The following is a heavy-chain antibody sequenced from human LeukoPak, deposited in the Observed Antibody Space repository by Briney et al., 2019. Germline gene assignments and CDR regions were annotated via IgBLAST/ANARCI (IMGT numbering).Heavy chain of an antibody. Sequence: PGGSLRLSCAASGFTVSSNYMSWVRQAPGKGLEWVSVISGSGGSTYYADSVKGRFTISRDNSKNTLYLQMNSLRAEDTAVYYCAKASYGLIDYWGQGTLVTVSS. J-gene: IGHJ4*02. CDR2: ISGSGGST. CDR1: GFTVSSNY. V-gene: IGHV3-23*01. D-gene: IGHD3-10*01. CDR3: AKASYGLIDY.